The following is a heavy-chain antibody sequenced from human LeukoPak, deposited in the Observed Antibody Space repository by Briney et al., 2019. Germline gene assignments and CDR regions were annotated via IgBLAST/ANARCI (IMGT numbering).Heavy chain of an antibody. V-gene: IGHV3-23*01. J-gene: IGHJ4*02. CDR1: GFTFSLQD. Sequence: GGSLTLSCLGTGFTFSLQDVNWVRQAPGKGLEWVATVGGTGADKWYADAVKGRFTTSRDNSKNTMYLRMRSLRADDTAVYYCTRNAGLDSWGPGTLVTVST. CDR2: VGGTGADK. CDR3: TRNAGLDS.